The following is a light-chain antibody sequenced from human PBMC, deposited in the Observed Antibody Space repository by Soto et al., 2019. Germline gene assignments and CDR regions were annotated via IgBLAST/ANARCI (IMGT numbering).Light chain of an antibody. V-gene: IGKV3-20*01. J-gene: IGKJ5*01. CDR1: QSVSSSY. CDR2: NAS. CDR3: QQYSSSPPIT. Sequence: EIVLTQSPGTLSLSPGERATLSCRASQSVSSSYLAWYQQKPGQAPRLLIYNASYRATGIPDRFSGSGSGTDFTLTISRLEPEDFAVYYCQQYSSSPPITFGQGTRLEIK.